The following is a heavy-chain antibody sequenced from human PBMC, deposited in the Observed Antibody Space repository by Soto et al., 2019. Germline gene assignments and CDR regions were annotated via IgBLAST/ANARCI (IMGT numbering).Heavy chain of an antibody. CDR3: ARDLLGFGYTYADV. J-gene: IGHJ6*02. CDR1: GGTFSSYA. Sequence: QVQLVQSGAEVKKPGSSVKVSCKASGGTFSSYAISWVRQAPGQGLEWMGGIIPIVATANYAQKFQGRVTITADESTSTAYMELCSLRSEDTAVYYCARDLLGFGYTYADVWGQGTTVTVSS. V-gene: IGHV1-69*12. D-gene: IGHD3-10*01. CDR2: IIPIVATA.